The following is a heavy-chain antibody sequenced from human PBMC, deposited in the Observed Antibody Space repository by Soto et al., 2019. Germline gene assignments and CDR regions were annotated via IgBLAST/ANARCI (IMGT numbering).Heavy chain of an antibody. J-gene: IGHJ4*02. CDR3: ARDGVAARFRARDGFDY. Sequence: GGSLRLSCAASGFTFSSYSMNWVRQAPGKGLEWVSYISSSSSTIYYADSVKGRFTISRDNAKNSLYLQMNSLRDEDTAVYYCARDGVAARFRARDGFDYWGQGTLVTVS. CDR1: GFTFSSYS. CDR2: ISSSSSTI. V-gene: IGHV3-48*02. D-gene: IGHD6-6*01.